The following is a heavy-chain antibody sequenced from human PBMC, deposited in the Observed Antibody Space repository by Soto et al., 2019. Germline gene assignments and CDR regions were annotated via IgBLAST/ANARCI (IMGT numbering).Heavy chain of an antibody. CDR3: ARLHLPDTFHYYAMDV. CDR1: GGSFSGYY. D-gene: IGHD2-2*01. J-gene: IGHJ6*02. V-gene: IGHV4-34*01. CDR2: INHSGST. Sequence: SETLSLTCAVYGGSFSGYYWTWIRQPPGKGLEWIGEINHSGSTNYNLSLKSRVTISVDAAKNQFSLKVSSVTAADTAVHYCARLHLPDTFHYYAMDVWGQGTTVTV.